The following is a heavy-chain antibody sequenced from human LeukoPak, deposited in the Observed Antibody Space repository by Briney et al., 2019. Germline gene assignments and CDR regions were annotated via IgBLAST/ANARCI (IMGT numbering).Heavy chain of an antibody. CDR2: INPNSGGT. V-gene: IGHV1-2*02. D-gene: IGHD3-3*01. CDR1: GYTFTGYY. CDR3: ARDGGDFWSGYCSGFDY. J-gene: IGHJ4*02. Sequence: GASVKVSCKASGYTFTGYYMHWVRQAPGQGLEWMGWINPNSGGTNYAQKFQGRVTMTRDTSISTAYMELSRLRSDDTAVYYCARDGGDFWSGYCSGFDYWGQGTLVTVSS.